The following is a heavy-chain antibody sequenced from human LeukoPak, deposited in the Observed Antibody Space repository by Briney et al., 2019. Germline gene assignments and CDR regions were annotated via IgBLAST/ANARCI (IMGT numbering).Heavy chain of an antibody. J-gene: IGHJ4*02. CDR3: ATALYSSSWYSQFDY. CDR2: ISAYNGNT. Sequence: GASVKVSCKASGYTFTSYGISWVRQAPGQGLEWMGWISAYNGNTNYAQKLQGRVTMTTDTSTSTGYMELRSLRSDDTAVYYCATALYSSSWYSQFDYWGQGTLVTVSS. CDR1: GYTFTSYG. V-gene: IGHV1-18*01. D-gene: IGHD6-13*01.